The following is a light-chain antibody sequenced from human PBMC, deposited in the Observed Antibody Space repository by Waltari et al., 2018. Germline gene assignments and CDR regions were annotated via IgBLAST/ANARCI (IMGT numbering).Light chain of an antibody. Sequence: SYDLTQPTSVSVSPGPTASIPCSGDELGEKYVSWFQQKPGQSPVLVIYEDNKRPSGIPERISGSNSGNTATLTISGTQAMDEADYYCQAWDSSSHVTFGGGSKLTVL. CDR2: EDN. CDR3: QAWDSSSHVT. J-gene: IGLJ2*01. V-gene: IGLV3-1*01. CDR1: ELGEKY.